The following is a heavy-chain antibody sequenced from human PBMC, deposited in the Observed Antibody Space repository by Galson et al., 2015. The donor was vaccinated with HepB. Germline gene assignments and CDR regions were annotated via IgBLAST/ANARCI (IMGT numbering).Heavy chain of an antibody. D-gene: IGHD4-11*01. CDR1: GFTFSDYY. CDR2: ISGSGYTI. Sequence: SLRLSCAASGFTFSDYYMTWIRQAPGKGLEWLSYISGSGYTIYYADSVKGRFTISRDNAKNSLFLQMNSLRAEDTAVYYCAKRGNDYSNYLDYWGQGTLVTVSS. V-gene: IGHV3-11*01. J-gene: IGHJ4*02. CDR3: AKRGNDYSNYLDY.